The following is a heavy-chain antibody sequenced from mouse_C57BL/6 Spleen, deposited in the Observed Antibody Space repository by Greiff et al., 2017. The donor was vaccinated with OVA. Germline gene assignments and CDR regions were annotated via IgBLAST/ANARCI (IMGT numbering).Heavy chain of an antibody. D-gene: IGHD2-1*01. CDR3: ARSGGNYGYAMDY. J-gene: IGHJ4*01. Sequence: QVQLQQSGAELAKPGASVKLSCKASGYTFTSYWMHWVKQRPGQGLEWIGYINPSSGYTKYNQKFKDKATLTAYKSSRTASMQLSSLTYEDSAFYYCARSGGNYGYAMDYWGQGTSVTVSS. CDR1: GYTFTSYW. CDR2: INPSSGYT. V-gene: IGHV1-7*01.